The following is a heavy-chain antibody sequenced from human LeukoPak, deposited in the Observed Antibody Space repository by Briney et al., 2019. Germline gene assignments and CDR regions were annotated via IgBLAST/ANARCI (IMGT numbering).Heavy chain of an antibody. CDR1: GFTFSDYY. CDR2: ISSSGSTI. V-gene: IGHV3-11*01. Sequence: GGSLRLSCAASGFTFSDYYMSWIRQAPGKGLEWVSYISSSGSTIYYADSVKGRFTISRDNAKNSLYLQMNSLRAEDTAVYYCASTDIVVVVAATQADYWGQGTLVTVSS. J-gene: IGHJ4*02. D-gene: IGHD2-15*01. CDR3: ASTDIVVVVAATQADY.